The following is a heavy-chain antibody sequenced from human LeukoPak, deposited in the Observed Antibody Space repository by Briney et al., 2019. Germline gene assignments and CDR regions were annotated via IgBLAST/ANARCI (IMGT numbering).Heavy chain of an antibody. CDR3: ATDLNYGGNELRDY. Sequence: ASVKVSCKVSGYTLTELSMHWVRQAPGKGLEWMGGFDPEDGETIYAQKFQGRVTVTEDTSTDTAYMELSSLRSEDTAVYYCATDLNYGGNELRDYWGQGTLVTVSS. J-gene: IGHJ4*02. CDR2: FDPEDGET. D-gene: IGHD4-23*01. V-gene: IGHV1-24*01. CDR1: GYTLTELS.